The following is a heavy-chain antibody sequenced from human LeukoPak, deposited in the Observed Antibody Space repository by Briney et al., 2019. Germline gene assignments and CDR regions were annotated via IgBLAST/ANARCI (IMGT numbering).Heavy chain of an antibody. CDR3: ARDGLLVIVDDTDAFDI. CDR2: INTNSGNP. CDR1: GYAFTNYA. J-gene: IGHJ3*02. V-gene: IGHV7-4-1*02. D-gene: IGHD3-22*01. Sequence: ASVKVSCKASGYAFTNYALHWVRQAPGQGLEWMGWINTNSGNPTYAQGLAGLFVFSLDTSVTTAYLQFRSLKPEDTAVYYCARDGLLVIVDDTDAFDIWGQGTMVTVSS.